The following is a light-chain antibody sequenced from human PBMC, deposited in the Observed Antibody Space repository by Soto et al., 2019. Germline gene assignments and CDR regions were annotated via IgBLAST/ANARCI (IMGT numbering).Light chain of an antibody. CDR2: QVT. CDR1: IRDVGSYNY. Sequence: QSVLTQPASVSGSPGQSITISCTGTIRDVGSYNYVSWYQQHPGKVPKLLIYQVTNRPSGVSNRFSGSKSGNTASLTISGLQADDEADYYCSSYTRTTTLIVFGTGTKVTVL. V-gene: IGLV2-14*03. J-gene: IGLJ1*01. CDR3: SSYTRTTTLIV.